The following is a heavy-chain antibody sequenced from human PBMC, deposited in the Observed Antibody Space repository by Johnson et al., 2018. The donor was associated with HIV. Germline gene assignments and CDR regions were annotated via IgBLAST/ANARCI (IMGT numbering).Heavy chain of an antibody. D-gene: IGHD6-13*01. CDR3: AKDDGYQLVPGAFDI. V-gene: IGHV3-33*06. J-gene: IGHJ3*02. Sequence: QVQLVESGGGVVQPGRSLRLSCAASGFTFSSYGMHWVRQAPGKGLEWVAVIWYDGSNKYYADSVKGRFTISRDNSKNTLYLQMNSLRAEDTAVYYCAKDDGYQLVPGAFDIWGQGTMVTVSS. CDR2: IWYDGSNK. CDR1: GFTFSSYG.